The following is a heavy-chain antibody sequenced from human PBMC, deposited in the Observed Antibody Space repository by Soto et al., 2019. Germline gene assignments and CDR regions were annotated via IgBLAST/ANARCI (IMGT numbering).Heavy chain of an antibody. Sequence: EVQLVESGGGLVQPGGSLRLSCAASGFTFSSYWMHWVHQAPGKGLVWVSRINSDGSSTSYADSVKGRFTISRDNAKNTLYLQMNSLRAEDTAVYYCARDPASYYYYGMDVWGQGTTVTVSS. CDR3: ARDPASYYYYGMDV. J-gene: IGHJ6*02. CDR1: GFTFSSYW. CDR2: INSDGSST. V-gene: IGHV3-74*01. D-gene: IGHD2-2*01.